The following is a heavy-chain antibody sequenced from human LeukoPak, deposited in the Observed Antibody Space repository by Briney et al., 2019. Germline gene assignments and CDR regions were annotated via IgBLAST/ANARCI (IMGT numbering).Heavy chain of an antibody. D-gene: IGHD2-8*02. V-gene: IGHV1-8*02. CDR2: VNPNSGDT. Sequence: GASAKVSCKASGYTFTTFEISWVRQAPGQGLEWMGWVNPNSGDTGYAQQIQGRVNLTRNTAIATAYMELSSLKSEDTAVYYCARVDTGLTYWGQGTLIIVSS. CDR3: ARVDTGLTY. J-gene: IGHJ4*02. CDR1: GYTFTTFE.